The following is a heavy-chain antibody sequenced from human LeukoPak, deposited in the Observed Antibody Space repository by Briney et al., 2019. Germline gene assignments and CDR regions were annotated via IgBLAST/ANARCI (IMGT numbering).Heavy chain of an antibody. CDR3: ARYVRIAARHSYYGMDV. J-gene: IGHJ6*02. CDR2: ISSSSSYI. Sequence: PGGSLRLSCAASGFTFSSYSMNWVRQAPGKGLEWVSSISSSSSYIYYADSVKGRFTISRDNAKNSLYLQMNGLRAEDTAVYYCARYVRIAARHSYYGMDVWGQGTTVTVSS. D-gene: IGHD6-6*01. V-gene: IGHV3-21*01. CDR1: GFTFSSYS.